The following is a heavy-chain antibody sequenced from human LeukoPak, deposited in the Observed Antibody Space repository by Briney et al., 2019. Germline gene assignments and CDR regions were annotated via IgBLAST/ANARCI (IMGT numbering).Heavy chain of an antibody. Sequence: PGGSLRLSCAASGFTFSSYSMNWVRQAPGKGLEWVSAISGSGDNTYYADSVKGRFTISRDNSRNTLYLQMNSLRAGDTAVYYCAKPAVIAVAGKMGAFDYWGQGAQVTVSS. D-gene: IGHD6-19*01. CDR3: AKPAVIAVAGKMGAFDY. CDR2: ISGSGDNT. V-gene: IGHV3-23*01. J-gene: IGHJ4*02. CDR1: GFTFSSYS.